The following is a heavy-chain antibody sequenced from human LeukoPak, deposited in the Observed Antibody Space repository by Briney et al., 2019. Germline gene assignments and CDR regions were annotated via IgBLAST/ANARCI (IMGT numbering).Heavy chain of an antibody. CDR3: ARRDISSGWSFDY. Sequence: PSETPSLTCTVSGGSISNYHWSWIRQPAGKGLERIGQIHTSGSTNYNPPLKSRVTMSIDTPENQLSLTIRSVTAADTAVYYCARRDISSGWSFDYWGQGTLVTVSS. V-gene: IGHV4-4*07. CDR2: IHTSGST. J-gene: IGHJ4*02. D-gene: IGHD6-19*01. CDR1: GGSISNYH.